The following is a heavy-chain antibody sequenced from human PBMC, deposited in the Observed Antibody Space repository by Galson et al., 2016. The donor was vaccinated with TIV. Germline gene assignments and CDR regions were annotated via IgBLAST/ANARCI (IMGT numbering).Heavy chain of an antibody. D-gene: IGHD3-3*01. V-gene: IGHV3-23*01. CDR2: ISYTGTET. J-gene: IGHJ6*02. CDR3: ARDFHAVYRSHYDLRSGNPTPFYHYGMDV. Sequence: SLRLSCAASGVSFSIHGMSWVRQAPGKGLEWVATISYTGTETYYPDSVKGRFTISRDTSKSTVYLQLNSLRGEDTAVYYCARDFHAVYRSHYDLRSGNPTPFYHYGMDVWGQGTTVTVSS. CDR1: GVSFSIHG.